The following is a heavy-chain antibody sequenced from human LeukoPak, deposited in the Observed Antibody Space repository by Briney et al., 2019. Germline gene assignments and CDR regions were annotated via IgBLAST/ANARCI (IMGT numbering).Heavy chain of an antibody. D-gene: IGHD6-19*01. CDR1: GGTFSSYA. CDR3: AKDGGPRGYSHCWYRSYPTRNDV. CDR2: IIPIFGTA. J-gene: IGHJ6*04. Sequence: ASVKVSCKASGGTFSSYAISWVRQAPGQGLEWMGGIIPIFGTANYAQKFQGRVTITADKSTSTAYMELSSLRSEDTAVYYCAKDGGPRGYSHCWYRSYPTRNDVWGKGTTVNVSS. V-gene: IGHV1-69*06.